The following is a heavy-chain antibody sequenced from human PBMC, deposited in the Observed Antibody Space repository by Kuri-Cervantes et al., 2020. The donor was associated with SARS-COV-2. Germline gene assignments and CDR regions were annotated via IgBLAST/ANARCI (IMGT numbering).Heavy chain of an antibody. Sequence: SVKVSCKASGGTFSSYAISWVRRAPGQGLEWMGGIIPIFGTANYAQKFQGRVTITTDESTSTAYMELSRLRSDDTAVYYCARDEGKGGHCLGHWGQGTLVTVSS. V-gene: IGHV1-69*05. D-gene: IGHD2-21*01. CDR2: IIPIFGTA. CDR1: GGTFSSYA. CDR3: ARDEGKGGHCLGH. J-gene: IGHJ4*02.